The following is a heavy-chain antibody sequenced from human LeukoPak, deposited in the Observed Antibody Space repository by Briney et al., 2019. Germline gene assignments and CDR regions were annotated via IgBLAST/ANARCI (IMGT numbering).Heavy chain of an antibody. CDR1: GGSLSTYY. J-gene: IGHJ4*02. D-gene: IGHD3-10*01. Sequence: SETLSLTCTVSGGSLSTYYWSWIRQPPGKGLEWIGFIYYSGSTNYNPSLKSRVTISIDTPKNQFSLRLSSVTAADTAVYYCARHSRGDSGTYYLEWGQGTLVIVSS. CDR3: ARHSRGDSGTYYLE. V-gene: IGHV4-59*08. CDR2: IYYSGST.